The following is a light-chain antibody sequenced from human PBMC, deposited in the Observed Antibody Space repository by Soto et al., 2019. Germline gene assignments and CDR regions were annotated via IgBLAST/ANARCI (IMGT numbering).Light chain of an antibody. CDR1: QSLLQSNGNNC. J-gene: IGKJ1*01. CDR3: QQYETFSGT. CDR2: GAS. V-gene: IGKV2-28*01. Sequence: DIVITQSPLSLAVTPGEPASISCRSSQSLLQSNGNNCLDWYQHKPGQAPRLLISGASTGATDIPARFIGSGSGTEFTLTIASLQPDDFATYYCQQYETFSGTFGPGTKVDI.